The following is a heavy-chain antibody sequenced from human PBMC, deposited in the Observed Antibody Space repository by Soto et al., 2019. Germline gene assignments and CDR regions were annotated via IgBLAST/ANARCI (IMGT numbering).Heavy chain of an antibody. V-gene: IGHV3-23*01. J-gene: IGHJ4*02. CDR2: ISYSGVST. CDR1: GFTISRYA. Sequence: LRISCAAAGFTISRYAMTWVRQAPGKGLEWVSAISYSGVSTYYADSVKGRFTISRDSSENTLSLQMNSLRVDDTAVYYCARTRGYSDYDLDYWGQGTLVTVSS. D-gene: IGHD5-12*01. CDR3: ARTRGYSDYDLDY.